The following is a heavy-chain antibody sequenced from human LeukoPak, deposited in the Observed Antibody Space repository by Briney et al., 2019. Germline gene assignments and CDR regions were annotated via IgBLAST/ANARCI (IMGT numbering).Heavy chain of an antibody. CDR2: IHASGTT. CDR1: GGSLSSNY. Sequence: SETLSLTCSISGGSLSSNYWSWIRQPAGKGLEWIGRIHASGTTNYDPSLKRRLTTSVDTSKNQFSLKLKSVTAADTAVYYCARDARQELLAGGFDFWGQGALVTVSS. CDR3: ARDARQELLAGGFDF. V-gene: IGHV4-4*07. J-gene: IGHJ4*02. D-gene: IGHD3-10*01.